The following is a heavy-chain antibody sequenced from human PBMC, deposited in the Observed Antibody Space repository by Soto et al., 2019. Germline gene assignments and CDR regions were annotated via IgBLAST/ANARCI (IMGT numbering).Heavy chain of an antibody. D-gene: IGHD3-10*01. CDR1: GYTFTSYG. CDR3: AREMVRGVGSDY. J-gene: IGHJ4*02. V-gene: IGHV1-18*01. CDR2: ISTYNGNT. Sequence: QVQLVQSGAEVKKPGASVKVSCKASGYTFTSYGISWVRQAPGQGLEWMGWISTYNGNTKYAQKLQGRVTMTTDTTTSTAYMGLRGLRSDDTAVFYGAREMVRGVGSDYWGQGTLVTVSS.